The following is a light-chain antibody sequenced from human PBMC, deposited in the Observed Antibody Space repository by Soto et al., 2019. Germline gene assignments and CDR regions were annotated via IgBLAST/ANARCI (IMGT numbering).Light chain of an antibody. CDR1: QSLNRNY. CDR3: QPYESSPPT. CDR2: GAF. Sequence: EVVLTQSPGTLSLSPGERATLSCRASQSLNRNYLAWYQRKPGQPPRLLMYGAFNRATDIPARFSGSVSGTDFTLTITRLEPEDFAVYYCQPYESSPPTFGQGTKVEF. J-gene: IGKJ1*01. V-gene: IGKV3-20*01.